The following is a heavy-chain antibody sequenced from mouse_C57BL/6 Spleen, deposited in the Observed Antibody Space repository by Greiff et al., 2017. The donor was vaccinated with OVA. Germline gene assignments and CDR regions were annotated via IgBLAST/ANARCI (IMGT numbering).Heavy chain of an antibody. CDR3: ARSPLYYFDY. Sequence: EVQGVESGGGLVKPGGSLKLSCAASGFTFSSYAMSWVRQTPDKRLEWVATISDGGSYTYYPDNVKGRFTISRDNAKNNLYLQMSHLKSEDTAMYYCARSPLYYFDYWGQGTTLTVSS. J-gene: IGHJ2*01. V-gene: IGHV5-4*01. CDR2: ISDGGSYT. CDR1: GFTFSSYA.